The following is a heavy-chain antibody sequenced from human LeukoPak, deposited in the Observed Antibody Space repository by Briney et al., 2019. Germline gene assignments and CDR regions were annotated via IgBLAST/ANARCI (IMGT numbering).Heavy chain of an antibody. Sequence: SGGSLRLSCAPSGFSFSSYAMSWVSQAPGKGLEWVSSISGSGDGAYYADSVKGRFTISRDNTKNTLFLQMNSLRAEDTAVYYCAKATYSSSWNLYFDYGGQGTLVTVSS. CDR2: ISGSGDGA. CDR1: GFSFSSYA. V-gene: IGHV3-23*01. CDR3: AKATYSSSWNLYFDY. J-gene: IGHJ4*02. D-gene: IGHD6-13*01.